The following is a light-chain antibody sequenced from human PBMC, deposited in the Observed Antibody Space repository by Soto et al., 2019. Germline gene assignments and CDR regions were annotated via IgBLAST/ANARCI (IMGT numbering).Light chain of an antibody. V-gene: IGLV1-51*01. CDR1: SSNIGNNY. CDR2: DNN. J-gene: IGLJ2*01. Sequence: QSVLTQPPSVSAAPGQKVTIPCSGGSSNIGNNYVSWYQQLPGTAPKLLIYDNNKRPSGIPDRFSGSKSGTSATLGITGLQTGDEADDYCGTWDSSLSAGVFGGGTKLTVL. CDR3: GTWDSSLSAGV.